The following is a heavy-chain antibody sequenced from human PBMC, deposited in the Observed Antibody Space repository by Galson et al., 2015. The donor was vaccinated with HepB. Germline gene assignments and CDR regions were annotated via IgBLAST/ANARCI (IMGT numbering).Heavy chain of an antibody. D-gene: IGHD1-14*01. CDR3: ARDSGITGVDDY. CDR2: IYRNGLTI. Sequence: RLSCAASGFVFSAYSRTWVRQAPGKGLEWVSYIYRNGLTIYYADSVKGRFTISRDNAKNSLYLQMNSLRAEDTAVYYCARDSGITGVDDYWGQGTLVTVSS. J-gene: IGHJ4*02. V-gene: IGHV3-48*01. CDR1: GFVFSAYS.